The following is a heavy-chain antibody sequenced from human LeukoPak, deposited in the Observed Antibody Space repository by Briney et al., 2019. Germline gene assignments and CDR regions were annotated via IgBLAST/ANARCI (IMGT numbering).Heavy chain of an antibody. D-gene: IGHD5-24*01. CDR2: IIPIFGTA. V-gene: IGHV1-69*05. CDR3: ARERRDGHNYPYYYYYMDV. J-gene: IGHJ6*03. CDR1: GGTFSSYA. Sequence: SVKVSCKASGGTFSSYAISWVRQAPGLGLEWMGGIIPIFGTANYAQKFQGRVTITTDESTSTAYMELSSLRSEDTAVYYCARERRDGHNYPYYYYYMDVWGKGTTVTVSS.